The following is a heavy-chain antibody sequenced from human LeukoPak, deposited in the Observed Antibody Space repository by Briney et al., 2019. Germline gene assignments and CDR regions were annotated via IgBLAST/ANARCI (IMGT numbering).Heavy chain of an antibody. CDR2: ISSSSSSI. CDR3: ARVAGYCSSTKCCKGY. Sequence: PGGSLRLSCAASGFTFSSYSMNWVRQAPGKGLEWVSSISSSSSSIYYADSVKGRFTISRDNAKNSLYLQMNSLRADDTAVYYCARVAGYCSSTKCCKGYWGQGTLVTVSS. V-gene: IGHV3-21*01. D-gene: IGHD2-2*01. J-gene: IGHJ4*02. CDR1: GFTFSSYS.